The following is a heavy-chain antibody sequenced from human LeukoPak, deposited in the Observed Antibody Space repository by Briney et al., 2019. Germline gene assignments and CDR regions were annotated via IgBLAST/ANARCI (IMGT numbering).Heavy chain of an antibody. CDR3: AGFGGVVPAAMFAFYY. V-gene: IGHV4-59*08. D-gene: IGHD2-2*01. CDR1: GGSISSSY. J-gene: IGHJ4*02. Sequence: SETLSLTCTVSGGSISSSYWSWVRQPLGKGLGWNGYIYYSGRTNTNPSLKGRVTRSVDTSKNQLSLKLSSVTAADTAVYYCAGFGGVVPAAMFAFYYWGQGTLVTVSS. CDR2: IYYSGRT.